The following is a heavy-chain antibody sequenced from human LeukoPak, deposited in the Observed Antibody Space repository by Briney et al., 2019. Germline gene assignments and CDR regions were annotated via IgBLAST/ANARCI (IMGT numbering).Heavy chain of an antibody. V-gene: IGHV3-23*01. CDR2: ISGSGGST. D-gene: IGHD6-13*01. J-gene: IGHJ4*02. Sequence: PGGSLRLSCAASGFTLSSYAMSWVRQAPGKGLEWVSGISGSGGSTYYADSVKGRFTISRDNSKNTLYLQMNSLRAEDTAVYYCAKGSTSWHAGPSDYWGQGTLVTVSS. CDR3: AKGSTSWHAGPSDY. CDR1: GFTLSSYA.